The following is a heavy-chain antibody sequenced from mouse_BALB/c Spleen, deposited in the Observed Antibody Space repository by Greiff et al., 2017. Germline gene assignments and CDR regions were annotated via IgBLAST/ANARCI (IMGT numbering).Heavy chain of an antibody. V-gene: IGHV5-6*01. J-gene: IGHJ1*01. CDR1: GFTFSSYG. Sequence: EVQLQESGGDLVKPGGSLKLSCAASGFTFSSYGMSWVRQTPDKRLEWVATISSGGSYTYYPDSVKGRFTISRDNAKNTLYLLMSSLKSEDTAMYYCAGHYYGNRGYFDVWGAGTTVTVSS. CDR3: AGHYYGNRGYFDV. CDR2: ISSGGSYT. D-gene: IGHD1-1*01.